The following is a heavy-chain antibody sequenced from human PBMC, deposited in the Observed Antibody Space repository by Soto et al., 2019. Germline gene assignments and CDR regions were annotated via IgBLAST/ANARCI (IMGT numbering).Heavy chain of an antibody. CDR1: GGTFSSYA. J-gene: IGHJ5*02. V-gene: IGHV1-69*01. CDR3: ARLPEAGIYSSPRDWFDP. D-gene: IGHD6-19*01. Sequence: QVQLVQSGAEVKKPGSSVKVSCKASGGTFSSYAISWVRQAPGQGLEWMGGIIPIFGTANYAQKFQGRVTITADESTSTAYMELSSLRSEDTAVYYCARLPEAGIYSSPRDWFDPWGQGTLVTVSS. CDR2: IIPIFGTA.